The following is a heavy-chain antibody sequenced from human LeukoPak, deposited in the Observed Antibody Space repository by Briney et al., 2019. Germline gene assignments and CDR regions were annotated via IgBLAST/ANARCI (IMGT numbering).Heavy chain of an antibody. CDR3: ARVTTFFDY. D-gene: IGHD3-10*02. Sequence: GGSLRLSCAASGFTLSNYWMSWVRQAPGKGLEWVSIIYSGGSTYYADSVKGRFTISRDNSKNTLYLQMNSLRAEDTAVYYCARVTTFFDYWGQGTLVTVSS. V-gene: IGHV3-66*01. CDR2: IYSGGST. J-gene: IGHJ4*02. CDR1: GFTLSNYW.